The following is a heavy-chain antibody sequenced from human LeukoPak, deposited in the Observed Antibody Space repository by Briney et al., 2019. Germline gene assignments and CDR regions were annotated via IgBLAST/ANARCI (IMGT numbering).Heavy chain of an antibody. CDR3: ARDRTLYCTDPTWQPGAGNYYYCGMDV. J-gene: IGHJ6*02. CDR2: IHDSGYT. Sequence: ETLSLTCPVSAASITSYFCSWIRPPAGRGREWIGSIHDSGYTYYTLCLKRGVTISLDRPKDQFSLRLTSVTAEDTAVYYCARDRTLYCTDPTWQPGAGNYYYCGMDVWGQGTTVTVSS. CDR1: AASITSYF. D-gene: IGHD2-8*02. V-gene: IGHV4-59*01.